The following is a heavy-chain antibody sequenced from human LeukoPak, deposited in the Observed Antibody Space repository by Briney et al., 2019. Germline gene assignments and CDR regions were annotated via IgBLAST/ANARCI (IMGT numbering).Heavy chain of an antibody. Sequence: SETLSLTCTISGGSISSSSSYWGWIRQPPGKGLECIGSIYYSGRTYYNPSLKSRVTISVDTSKNQFSLKLTSVTAADTAVYYCVRIEYSSSIDYWGQGTLGTVSS. CDR1: GGSISSSSSY. CDR3: VRIEYSSSIDY. D-gene: IGHD6-6*01. V-gene: IGHV4-39*07. CDR2: IYYSGRT. J-gene: IGHJ4*02.